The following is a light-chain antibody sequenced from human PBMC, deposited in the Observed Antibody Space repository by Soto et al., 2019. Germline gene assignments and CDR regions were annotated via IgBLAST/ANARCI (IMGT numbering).Light chain of an antibody. V-gene: IGKV3-20*01. CDR3: QQYGSKRT. CDR2: GAS. J-gene: IGKJ1*01. CDR1: QSVSNNY. Sequence: GSTVYLRSLSVRRGGKATLSCRASQSVSNNYLAWYQQKPGQAPRVLIYGASNRATGIPDRCSGSRPATDVTLPVSRLEPEDLAVYYFQQYGSKRTLGPGTKVDIK.